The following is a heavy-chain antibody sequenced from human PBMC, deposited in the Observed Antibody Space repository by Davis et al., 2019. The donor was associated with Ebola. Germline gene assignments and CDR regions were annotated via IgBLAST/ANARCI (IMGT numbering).Heavy chain of an antibody. Sequence: MPSETLSLTCTVSGGSISSGNHYWSWIRQPPGKGLEWIGYIYYSGTAYYNPSLKSRLTISVDTSKNQFSLRLSSVTAADTAVYYCASVDHYHRPFDYWGQGTLVAVSS. CDR3: ASVDHYHRPFDY. D-gene: IGHD5-12*01. CDR2: IYYSGTA. CDR1: GGSISSGNHY. J-gene: IGHJ4*02. V-gene: IGHV4-30-4*01.